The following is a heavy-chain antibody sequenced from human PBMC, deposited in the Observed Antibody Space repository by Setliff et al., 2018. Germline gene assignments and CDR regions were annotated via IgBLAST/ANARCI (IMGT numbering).Heavy chain of an antibody. CDR3: ARILYCTNGVCWRSFDY. V-gene: IGHV4-39*01. CDR1: GGSISSSSYY. Sequence: SETLSLTCTVSGGSISSSSYYWGWIRQPPGKGLEWIGSIYYSGSTYYNPSLKSRVTISVDTSKNQFSLKLSSVTAADTAVYYCARILYCTNGVCWRSFDYWGQGTLVTVSS. CDR2: IYYSGST. D-gene: IGHD2-8*01. J-gene: IGHJ4*02.